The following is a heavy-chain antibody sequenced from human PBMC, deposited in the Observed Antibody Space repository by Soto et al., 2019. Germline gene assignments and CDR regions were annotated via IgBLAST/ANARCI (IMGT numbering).Heavy chain of an antibody. CDR3: ARTPAEGSGNYSFDY. CDR1: GGSISSGDYY. J-gene: IGHJ4*02. Sequence: PSETLSLTCTVSGGSISSGDYYWSWIRQHPGKGLEWIGCIYYSGITYYNPPLKSRVIISKEASKNQFSLNLRSVTAADTAVYYCARTPAEGSGNYSFDYWGQGTLVTVS. V-gene: IGHV4-31*03. D-gene: IGHD3-10*01. CDR2: IYYSGIT.